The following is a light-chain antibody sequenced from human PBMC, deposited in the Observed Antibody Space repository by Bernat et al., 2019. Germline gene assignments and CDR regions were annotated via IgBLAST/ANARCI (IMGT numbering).Light chain of an antibody. Sequence: DIQLTQSPSFLSASVGDRVTITCRASQGISNYLAWYQQKPGKAPKLLIYAASTLQSEVPSRFSGSGSGTEFTLTISSLQPEDFATYYCQQLNSYPPDTFGQGTKLEIK. CDR3: QQLNSYPPDT. CDR2: AAS. V-gene: IGKV1-9*01. J-gene: IGKJ2*01. CDR1: QGISNY.